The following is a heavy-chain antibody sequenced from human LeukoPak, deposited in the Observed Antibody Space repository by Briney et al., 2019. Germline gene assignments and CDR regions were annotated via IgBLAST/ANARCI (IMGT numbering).Heavy chain of an antibody. V-gene: IGHV3-21*01. CDR2: ISSSNSSI. Sequence: GGSLRLSCAASGFTFSSYSMNWVRQAPGKGLEWVSSISSSNSSIYYADSVKGRFTISRDNAKNSLYLQMNSLRAEDTAVYYCARRMGLPGVTILGHYMDVWGKGTTVTVSS. CDR1: GFTFSSYS. CDR3: ARRMGLPGVTILGHYMDV. D-gene: IGHD3-3*01. J-gene: IGHJ6*03.